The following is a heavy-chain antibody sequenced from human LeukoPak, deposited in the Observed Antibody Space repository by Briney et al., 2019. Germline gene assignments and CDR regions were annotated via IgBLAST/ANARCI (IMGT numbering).Heavy chain of an antibody. V-gene: IGHV1-8*01. CDR2: MNPNSGNT. J-gene: IGHJ6*03. Sequence: ASVKVSCMASGYTFTSYDINWVRQATGQGLEGMGWMNPNSGNTGYAQKFQGRVTMTRNTSISTAYMELSSLRSEDTAVYYCARGSGIQLWFNYYYYMDVWGKGTTVTVSS. D-gene: IGHD5-18*01. CDR3: ARGSGIQLWFNYYYYMDV. CDR1: GYTFTSYD.